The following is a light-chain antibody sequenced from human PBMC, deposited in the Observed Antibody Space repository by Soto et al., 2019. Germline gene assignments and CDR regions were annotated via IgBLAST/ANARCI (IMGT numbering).Light chain of an antibody. Sequence: EIILTQSPSSLSASVGDRVTITCRASQAISSYLAWYQQKPGKAPHLLIYAASTLYRGVPSRFSGSGSGTDFTLTISSLQPEDFATYYCQQYGFSLRTFGQGSKVEI. J-gene: IGKJ1*01. CDR2: AAS. V-gene: IGKV1-9*01. CDR3: QQYGFSLRT. CDR1: QAISSY.